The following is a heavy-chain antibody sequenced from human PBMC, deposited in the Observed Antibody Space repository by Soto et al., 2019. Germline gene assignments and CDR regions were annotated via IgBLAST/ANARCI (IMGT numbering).Heavy chain of an antibody. V-gene: IGHV4-31*03. CDR3: ARVPPILPSGTFDY. D-gene: IGHD3-10*01. Sequence: SETLSLTCTVSGGSISSGFYYWSWIRQHPGKGLEWIGYIYYSGSTYYNPSLKSRVTISVDTSKNQFSLKLSSVTAADTAVYYCARVPPILPSGTFDYWGQGTLVTVSS. CDR1: GGSISSGFYY. CDR2: IYYSGST. J-gene: IGHJ4*02.